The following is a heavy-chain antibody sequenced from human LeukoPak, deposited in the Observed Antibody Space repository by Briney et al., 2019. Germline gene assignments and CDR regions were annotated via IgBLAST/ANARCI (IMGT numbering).Heavy chain of an antibody. Sequence: SETLSLTCTVSGDSFSYFYWSWIRQPPGKGLEWIGYIYNSGSTNYNPSLKSRVTISLDTSKNQFSLKLSSVTAADTAVYYCARDRATNAFDIWGQGTMVTVSS. CDR1: GDSFSYFY. V-gene: IGHV4-59*01. J-gene: IGHJ3*02. D-gene: IGHD1-26*01. CDR2: IYNSGST. CDR3: ARDRATNAFDI.